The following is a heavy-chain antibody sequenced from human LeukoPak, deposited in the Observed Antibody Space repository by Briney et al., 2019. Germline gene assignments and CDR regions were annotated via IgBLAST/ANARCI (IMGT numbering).Heavy chain of an antibody. V-gene: IGHV1-69*01. J-gene: IGHJ4*02. D-gene: IGHD2-15*01. Sequence: GGSLRLSCAASGFTFSSYAISWVRQAPGQGLEWMGGIIPIFGTANYAQKFQGRVTITADESTSTAYMELSSLRSEDTAVYYCARGYCGGGSCSWGMASWGQGTLVTVSS. CDR3: ARGYCGGGSCSWGMAS. CDR2: IIPIFGTA. CDR1: GFTFSSYA.